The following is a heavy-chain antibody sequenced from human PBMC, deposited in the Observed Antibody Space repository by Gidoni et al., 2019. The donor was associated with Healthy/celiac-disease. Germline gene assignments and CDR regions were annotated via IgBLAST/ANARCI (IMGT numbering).Heavy chain of an antibody. J-gene: IGHJ4*02. CDR3: ARGLRGYSYGSYYFDY. Sequence: QVQLQQWGAGLLKPSETLSLTCAVYGGSFSGYYWSWIRQPPGKGLEWIGEINHSGSTNYNPSLKSRVTISVDTSKNQFSLKLSSVTAADTAVYYCARGLRGYSYGSYYFDYWGQGTLVTVSS. CDR1: GGSFSGYY. D-gene: IGHD5-18*01. V-gene: IGHV4-34*01. CDR2: INHSGST.